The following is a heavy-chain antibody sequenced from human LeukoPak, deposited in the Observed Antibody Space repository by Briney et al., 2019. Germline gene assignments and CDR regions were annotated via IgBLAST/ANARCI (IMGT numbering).Heavy chain of an antibody. D-gene: IGHD3-22*01. CDR3: ARTSDTSGRLYWYFDL. V-gene: IGHV3-21*01. CDR1: GFTFSSYS. Sequence: GGSLRLSCAASGFTFSSYSMNWVRQAPGKGLEWVSFISTSSSYIHYADSVKDRFTISRDNAKKSLYLQVNSLRAEDTAVYYCARTSDTSGRLYWYFDLWGRGALVTVSS. J-gene: IGHJ2*01. CDR2: ISTSSSYI.